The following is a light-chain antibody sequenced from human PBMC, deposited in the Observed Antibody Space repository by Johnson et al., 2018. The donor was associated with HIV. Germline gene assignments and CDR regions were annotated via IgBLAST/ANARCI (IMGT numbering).Light chain of an antibody. V-gene: IGLV1-51*01. J-gene: IGLJ1*01. CDR1: SSNIGNNY. CDR3: GTWDSSLSAYV. CDR2: DNN. Sequence: QSVLTQPPSVSAAPVQKVTISCSGSSSNIGNNYVSWYQQLPGRAPKLLIYDNNKRPSGIPDRFSGSKSGTSATLGITGLQTGDEADYYCGTWDSSLSAYVFGTGTKVTVL.